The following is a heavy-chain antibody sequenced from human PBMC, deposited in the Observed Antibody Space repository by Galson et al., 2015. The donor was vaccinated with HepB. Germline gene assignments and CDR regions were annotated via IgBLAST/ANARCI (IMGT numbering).Heavy chain of an antibody. CDR1: GGTFSSYA. D-gene: IGHD2-21*02. V-gene: IGHV1-69*04. CDR2: IIPILGIA. CDR3: ASGYIVVVTAIPHGMDV. J-gene: IGHJ6*02. Sequence: SVKVSCKASGGTFSSYAISWVRQAPGQGLEWMGRIIPILGIANYAQKFQGRVAITADKSTSTAYMELSSLRSEDTAVYYCASGYIVVVTAIPHGMDVWGQGTTVTVSS.